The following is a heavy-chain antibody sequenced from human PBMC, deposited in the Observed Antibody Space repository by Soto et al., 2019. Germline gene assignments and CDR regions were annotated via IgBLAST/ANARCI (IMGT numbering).Heavy chain of an antibody. D-gene: IGHD2-2*01. CDR2: INAGNGNT. CDR1: GYIFTTHA. V-gene: IGHV1-3*01. Sequence: QVQLVQFGAEVKKPGASVKVSCKASGYIFTTHAMNWVRQAPGQRLEWMGWINAGNGNTKYAQKLQGRVTITRDTSASTAYMELSSLRSEDTAVYYCARDQPGLGYYYGMDVWGQGTTVTVSS. J-gene: IGHJ6*02. CDR3: ARDQPGLGYYYGMDV.